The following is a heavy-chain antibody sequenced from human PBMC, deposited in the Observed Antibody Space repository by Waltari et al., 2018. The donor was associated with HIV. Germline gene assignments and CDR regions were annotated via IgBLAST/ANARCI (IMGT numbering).Heavy chain of an antibody. J-gene: IGHJ4*02. CDR1: GFTFSSYA. CDR3: ARENSIAAAGGSLGY. V-gene: IGHV3-30*04. CDR2: RSYVGSNK. Sequence: QVQLVESGGGVVQPGRSLRLSCAASGFTFSSYAMHWVRQAPGKGLEWVAVRSYVGSNKYYADSVKGLFTISRDKSKNTLYLQMNSLRAEDTAVYYCARENSIAAAGGSLGYWGQGTLVTVSS. D-gene: IGHD6-13*01.